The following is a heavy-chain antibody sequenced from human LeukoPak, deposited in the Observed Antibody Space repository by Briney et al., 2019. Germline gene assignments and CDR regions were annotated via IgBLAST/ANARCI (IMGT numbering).Heavy chain of an antibody. D-gene: IGHD3-10*01. CDR2: IYPRGGST. V-gene: IGHV1-46*01. J-gene: IGHJ4*02. CDR1: GYSFTSNY. Sequence: ASVKVSCKASGYSFTSNYIHWVRQAPGQGLEWMGMIYPRGGSTSYAQKFQGRVTITADESTSTAYMELSSLRSEDTAVYYCARAWTVGSYFDYWGQGTLVTVSS. CDR3: ARAWTVGSYFDY.